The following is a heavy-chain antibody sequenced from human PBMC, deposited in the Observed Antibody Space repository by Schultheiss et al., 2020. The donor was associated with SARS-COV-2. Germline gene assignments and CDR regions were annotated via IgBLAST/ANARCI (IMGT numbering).Heavy chain of an antibody. V-gene: IGHV3-23*01. J-gene: IGHJ4*02. Sequence: GGSLRLSCAASGFTFSSYWMSWVRQAPGKGLEWVSAISGSGGSTYYADSVKGRFTISRDNSKNTLYLQMGSLRAEDMAVYYCARESRIAVADYWGQGTLVTVSS. CDR2: ISGSGGST. CDR3: ARESRIAVADY. D-gene: IGHD6-19*01. CDR1: GFTFSSYW.